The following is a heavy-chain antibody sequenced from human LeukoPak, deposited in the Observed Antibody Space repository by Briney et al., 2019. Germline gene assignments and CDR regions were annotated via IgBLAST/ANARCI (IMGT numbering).Heavy chain of an antibody. CDR2: ISAYNGNT. V-gene: IGHV1-18*01. CDR3: ARESIATQSTYACDI. Sequence: ASVKVSCKAPAYTFTSYGISWVRQAPGQGLEWMGWISAYNGNTNYAQKLQGRVTMTTDTSTSTAYMELRSLRSDDTAVYYCARESIATQSTYACDICGQGTMVTVSS. D-gene: IGHD5-24*01. J-gene: IGHJ3*02. CDR1: AYTFTSYG.